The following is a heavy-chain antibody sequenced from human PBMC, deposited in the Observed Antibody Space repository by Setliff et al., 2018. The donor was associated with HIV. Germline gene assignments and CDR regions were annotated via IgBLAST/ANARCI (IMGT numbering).Heavy chain of an antibody. CDR2: MLYDGSDR. D-gene: IGHD3-3*01. CDR1: GFTFSNSA. Sequence: GVSLRLSCAASGFTFSNSAMHWVRQAPGKGLEWVAVMLYDGSDRYYADSVKGRFTISRDNSKKTLYLQMNSLRPEDTAVYYCARVRLYNTALDYWGQGTLVTVSS. CDR3: ARVRLYNTALDY. V-gene: IGHV3-30*04. J-gene: IGHJ4*02.